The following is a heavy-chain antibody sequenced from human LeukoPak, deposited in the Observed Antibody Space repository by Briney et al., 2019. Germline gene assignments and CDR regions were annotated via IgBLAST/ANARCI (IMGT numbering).Heavy chain of an antibody. V-gene: IGHV3-23*01. Sequence: GGTLRLSCAASGFTFSSYGMSWVRQAPGKGLEWVSAISGSGGSTYYADSVKGRFTISRDNSKNTLYLQMNSLRAEDTAVYYCAKEESYDSSGYYYDPDYWGQGTLVTVPS. D-gene: IGHD3-22*01. CDR3: AKEESYDSSGYYYDPDY. J-gene: IGHJ4*02. CDR1: GFTFSSYG. CDR2: ISGSGGST.